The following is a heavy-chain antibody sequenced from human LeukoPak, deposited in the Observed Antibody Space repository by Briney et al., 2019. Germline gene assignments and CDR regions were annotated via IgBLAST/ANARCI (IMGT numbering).Heavy chain of an antibody. J-gene: IGHJ4*02. V-gene: IGHV1-2*02. D-gene: IGHD6-13*01. CDR1: GYTFIAYY. CDR2: INLNSGDT. Sequence: ASVKVSCKASGYTFIAYYMHWVRQAPGQGLEWMGWINLNSGDTSYAQKFQGRVTMTRDTSISTACMELNRLRSDDTAVYYCARGGLAAYFDYWGQGTLVTVSS. CDR3: ARGGLAAYFDY.